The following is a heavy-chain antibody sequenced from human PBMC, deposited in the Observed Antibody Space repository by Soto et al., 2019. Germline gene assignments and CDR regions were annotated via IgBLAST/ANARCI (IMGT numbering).Heavy chain of an antibody. D-gene: IGHD2-21*02. Sequence: PSETLSLRCTVSGGSISGYDWSWIRQPPGKGLEWIGYMYNTGSTVYNPSFKSRVTISVDTSKNQFSLKLNSVTAADTAVYYCARDLWGYCGTDCYPLDVWGQGTTVTVSS. J-gene: IGHJ6*02. CDR1: GGSISGYD. CDR3: ARDLWGYCGTDCYPLDV. CDR2: MYNTGST. V-gene: IGHV4-59*01.